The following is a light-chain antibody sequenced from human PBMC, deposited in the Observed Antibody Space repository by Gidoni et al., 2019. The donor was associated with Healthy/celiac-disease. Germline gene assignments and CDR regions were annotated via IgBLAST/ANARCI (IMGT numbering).Light chain of an antibody. Sequence: EIVMTQPPATLSVSPGERATLSCRASQSVSSNLAWYQQKPGQAPRLLIYGASTRATGIPARFSGSESGTEFTLTISSLQSEDFAVYYCQQYNNWPPTTFGQGTKLEIK. CDR3: QQYNNWPPTT. CDR2: GAS. J-gene: IGKJ2*01. CDR1: QSVSSN. V-gene: IGKV3-15*01.